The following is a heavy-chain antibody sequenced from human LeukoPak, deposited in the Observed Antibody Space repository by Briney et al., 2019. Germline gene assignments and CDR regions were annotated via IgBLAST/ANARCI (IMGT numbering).Heavy chain of an antibody. J-gene: IGHJ3*02. D-gene: IGHD3-22*01. Sequence: GGSLRLSCAASGFTFSSYAMSWVRQAPGKGLEWVSAISGSGGSTYYADSVKGRSTISRDNSKNTLYLQMNSLRAEDTAVYYCAREAYYDSSGYPMRAFDIWGQGTMVTVSS. V-gene: IGHV3-23*01. CDR3: AREAYYDSSGYPMRAFDI. CDR2: ISGSGGST. CDR1: GFTFSSYA.